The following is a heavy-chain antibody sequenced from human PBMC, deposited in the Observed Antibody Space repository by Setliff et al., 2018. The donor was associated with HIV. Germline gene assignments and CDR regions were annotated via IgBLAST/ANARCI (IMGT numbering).Heavy chain of an antibody. V-gene: IGHV4-38-2*01. D-gene: IGHD6-19*01. CDR1: GYSISSDYC. CDR3: ASTGYSSGWSFDY. Sequence: SETLSLTCGVSGYSISSDYCWGWIRQPPGKGLEWIGNMCHGGNNNYYNPSLKSRVTISVDTSKNQFFLKVTSVTAADTAVYYCASTGYSSGWSFDYWGQGTLVTVSS. CDR2: MCHGGNNN. J-gene: IGHJ4*02.